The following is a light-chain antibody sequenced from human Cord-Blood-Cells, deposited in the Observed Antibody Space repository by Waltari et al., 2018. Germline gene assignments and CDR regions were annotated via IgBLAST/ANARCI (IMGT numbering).Light chain of an antibody. CDR3: CSYAGSVV. J-gene: IGLJ2*01. CDR2: EGS. Sequence: QSALTQPASVSGSPGQSITISCTGTSRDVGSYTLVSWYQHHPGKAPNLKIDEGSKRHSGVSNRFSGAKAVNTASLTISGLQAEDEADYYCCSYAGSVVFGGGTKLTVL. V-gene: IGLV2-23*01. CDR1: SRDVGSYTL.